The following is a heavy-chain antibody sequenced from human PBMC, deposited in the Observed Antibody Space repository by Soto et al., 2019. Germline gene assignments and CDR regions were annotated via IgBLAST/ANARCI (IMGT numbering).Heavy chain of an antibody. J-gene: IGHJ5*02. D-gene: IGHD5-18*01. V-gene: IGHV4-39*01. CDR3: ARLVVDTAMVNFDP. CDR2: IYYSGST. Sequence: PSETLSLTCTVSGGSISSSSYYWGWIRQPPGKGLEWIGSIYYSGSTYYNPSLKSRVTISVDTSKNQFSLKLSSVTAADTAVYYCARLVVDTAMVNFDPWGQGTLVTVSS. CDR1: GGSISSSSYY.